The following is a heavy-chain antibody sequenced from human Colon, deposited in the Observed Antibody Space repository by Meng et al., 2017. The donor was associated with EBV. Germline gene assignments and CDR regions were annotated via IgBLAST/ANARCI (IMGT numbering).Heavy chain of an antibody. V-gene: IGHV4-31*03. CDR1: GGSISRGGYY. J-gene: IGHJ4*02. CDR2: IYYSGST. D-gene: IGHD5-24*01. CDR3: ARGPSRWLQFSFDY. Sequence: QVKLQESGPGMVNPSQTLSLTCTCAGGSISRGGYYWSWIRQNPGKGLEWIGYIYYSGSTYYNPSLKSRVTISIDTSKNQFSLKLSSVTAADTAVYYCARGPSRWLQFSFDYWGQGTLVTVSS.